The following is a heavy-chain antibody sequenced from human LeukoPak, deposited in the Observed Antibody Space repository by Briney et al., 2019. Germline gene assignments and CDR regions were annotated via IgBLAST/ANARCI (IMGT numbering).Heavy chain of an antibody. CDR1: GFTFSTYT. D-gene: IGHD6-19*01. Sequence: GGSLRLSCAGSGFTFSTYTMSWVRQAPGKGLDWVSAITGSGAGTYYADSVKGRFTTSRDNSKNTVYLQMNSLRAEDTAVYYCAKDRVPDSGWDIDYWGQGTPVTVSS. CDR2: ITGSGAGT. J-gene: IGHJ4*02. V-gene: IGHV3-23*01. CDR3: AKDRVPDSGWDIDY.